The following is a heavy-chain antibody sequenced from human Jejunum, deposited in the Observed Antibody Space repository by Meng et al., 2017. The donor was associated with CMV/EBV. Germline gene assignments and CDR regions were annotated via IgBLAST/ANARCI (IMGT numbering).Heavy chain of an antibody. CDR3: LTYTSSSHSFGP. Sequence: KASGETPTADFRFWVRQAPGQGLEWMGWINSHSGATQYAQKFQGRVTMTRDTSISTVYMDLSSLRSDDTADYYCLTYTSSSHSFGPWGQGTLVTVSS. CDR1: GETPTADF. V-gene: IGHV1-2*02. CDR2: INSHSGAT. J-gene: IGHJ5*02. D-gene: IGHD6-6*01.